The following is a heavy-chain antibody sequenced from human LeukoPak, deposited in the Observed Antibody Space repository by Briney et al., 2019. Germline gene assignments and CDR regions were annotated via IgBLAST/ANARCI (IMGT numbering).Heavy chain of an antibody. Sequence: KPSETLSLTCAVYGGSFSGYYWSWIRQPPGKGLEWIGEINHSGSTNYNPSLKSRVTISVDTSKNQFSLKLSSVTAADTAVYYCARGARRGYSSGWYGAYFDYWGQGTLVTVSS. D-gene: IGHD6-19*01. CDR1: GGSFSGYY. CDR3: ARGARRGYSSGWYGAYFDY. J-gene: IGHJ4*02. CDR2: INHSGST. V-gene: IGHV4-34*01.